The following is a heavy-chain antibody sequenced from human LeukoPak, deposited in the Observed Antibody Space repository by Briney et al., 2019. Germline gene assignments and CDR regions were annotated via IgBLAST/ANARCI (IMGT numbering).Heavy chain of an antibody. CDR1: GGTFSSYA. Sequence: SVTVSCKSSGGTFSSYAISWVRQAPGQGLEWMGGINPIFGTANYAQKFQGRVTITTDESTSTAYMELSSLRSEDTAVYYCARGLVATIGSFDYWGQGTLVTVSS. V-gene: IGHV1-69*05. D-gene: IGHD5-12*01. CDR2: INPIFGTA. J-gene: IGHJ4*02. CDR3: ARGLVATIGSFDY.